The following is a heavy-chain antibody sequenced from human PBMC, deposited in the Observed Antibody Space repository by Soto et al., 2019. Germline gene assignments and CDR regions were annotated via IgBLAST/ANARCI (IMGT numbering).Heavy chain of an antibody. CDR1: GGSFSGYC. CDR3: ARRSAAGP. CDR2: INHSGST. V-gene: IGHV4-34*01. J-gene: IGHJ5*02. Sequence: QVQLQQWGAGLLKPAETLSLTCAVYGGSFSGYCWSWIRQPPGKGLEWIGEINHSGSTNYNPSLKSRVTISVDTSKNQFSQKLSSVTTADTAVYYCARRSAAGPWGQGTLVTVSS. D-gene: IGHD6-25*01.